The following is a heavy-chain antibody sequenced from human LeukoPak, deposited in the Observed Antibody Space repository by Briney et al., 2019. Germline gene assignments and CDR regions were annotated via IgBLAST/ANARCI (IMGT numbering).Heavy chain of an antibody. CDR3: ARGSHDSTWY. CDR1: GFTLSSYS. Sequence: GGSLRLSCAASGFTLSSYSMNWVRQAPGKGLEWVSFISSSSSYIYYADSVKGRFTISRDNAKNSLYLQMNSLRAEDTAVYYCARGSHDSTWYWGQGTLVTVSS. D-gene: IGHD3-22*01. V-gene: IGHV3-21*01. J-gene: IGHJ4*02. CDR2: ISSSSSYI.